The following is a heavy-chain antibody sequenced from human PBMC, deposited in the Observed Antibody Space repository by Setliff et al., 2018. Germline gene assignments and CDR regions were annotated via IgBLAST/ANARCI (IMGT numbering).Heavy chain of an antibody. CDR3: ARHALSFDSAWDV. D-gene: IGHD3-9*01. V-gene: IGHV4-4*02. CDR2: ISYGGNT. CDR1: GLIFSNNW. Sequence: GSLRLSCVASGLIFSNNWMSWVRQAPGKGLEWIAMISYGGNTYYNPALKSRVTISLDTSKNQFSLNLNSATAADTAVYYCARHALSFDSAWDVWGKGTTVTVSS. J-gene: IGHJ6*04.